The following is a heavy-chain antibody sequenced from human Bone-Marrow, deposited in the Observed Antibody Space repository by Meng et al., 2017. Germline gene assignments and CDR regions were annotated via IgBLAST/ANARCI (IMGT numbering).Heavy chain of an antibody. CDR2: MNPNSGNT. J-gene: IGHJ3*02. CDR3: ARARAAYCGGDCYQIDAFDI. D-gene: IGHD2-21*02. V-gene: IGHV1-8*01. CDR1: GYTFTSYD. Sequence: ASVKVSCKASGYTFTSYDINWVRQATGQGLEWMGWMNPNSGNTGYAQKFQGRVTMTRNTSISTAYMELSSLRSEDTAVYYCARARAAYCGGDCYQIDAFDIWGQGTVVTVSS.